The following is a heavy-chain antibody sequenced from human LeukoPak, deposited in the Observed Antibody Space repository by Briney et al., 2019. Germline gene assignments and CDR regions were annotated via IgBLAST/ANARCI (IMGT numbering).Heavy chain of an antibody. D-gene: IGHD3-10*01. J-gene: IGHJ4*02. CDR3: ARGWWRFGDD. CDR1: GGSFSGYY. V-gene: IGHV4-34*01. CDR2: INHSGST. Sequence: KPSETLSLTCAVYGGSFSGYYWSWIRQPPGKWLEWIGEINHSGSTNYNPSLKSRVTISVDTSKNQFSLKLSSVTAADTAVYYCARGWWRFGDDWGQGTLVTVSS.